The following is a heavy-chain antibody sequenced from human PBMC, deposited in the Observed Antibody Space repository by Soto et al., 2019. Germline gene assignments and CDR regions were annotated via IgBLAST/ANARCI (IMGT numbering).Heavy chain of an antibody. CDR1: GGTFSSYT. CDR2: IIPMLGIE. J-gene: IGHJ4*02. D-gene: IGHD2-2*01. V-gene: IGHV1-69*02. CDR3: ARTHESVPAPYYFDY. Sequence: QVQLVQSGAEVKKPGSSVKVSCKASGGTFSSYTISWVRQAPGQGLEWMGRIIPMLGIENFAQKFQGRVTITADKSTSTAYMELSSLRSEDTAVYYCARTHESVPAPYYFDYWGQGALVTVSS.